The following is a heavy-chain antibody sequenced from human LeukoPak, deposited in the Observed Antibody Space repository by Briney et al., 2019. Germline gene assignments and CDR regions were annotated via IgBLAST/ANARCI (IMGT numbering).Heavy chain of an antibody. J-gene: IGHJ5*02. D-gene: IGHD3-3*01. CDR2: MNPNSGNT. CDR3: ARSPVFNPHRRYDFWTGYFLASYNWFDP. CDR1: RYTFSSYD. Sequence: ASVKVSCKASRYTFSSYDINWVRQAAGQGLEWMGWMNPNSGNTDYAQKFQGRVTITRNTSISTAYRELSSLRSEDTAVYYCARSPVFNPHRRYDFWTGYFLASYNWFDPWGQGTLVTVSS. V-gene: IGHV1-8*03.